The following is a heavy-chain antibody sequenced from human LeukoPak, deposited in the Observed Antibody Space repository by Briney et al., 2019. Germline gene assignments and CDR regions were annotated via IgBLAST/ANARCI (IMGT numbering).Heavy chain of an antibody. CDR2: ISAYNGNT. V-gene: IGHV1-18*01. J-gene: IGHJ4*02. CDR1: GYTFTSYV. D-gene: IGHD6-19*01. CDR3: AEQWLVLDY. Sequence: ASVKVSCKASGYTFTSYVISWVRQAPGQGLEWMGWISAYNGNTTYAQNLQGRVTMTTDTSTSTAYMELRSLRSDDTAVYYCAEQWLVLDYWGQGTLVTVSS.